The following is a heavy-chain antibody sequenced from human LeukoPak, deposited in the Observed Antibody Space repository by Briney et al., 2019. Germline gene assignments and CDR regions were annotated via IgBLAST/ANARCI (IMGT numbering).Heavy chain of an antibody. J-gene: IGHJ4*02. CDR3: ARRGYYGSGSYYNY. D-gene: IGHD3-10*01. Sequence: PSETLSLTCTVSGGSINSYYWSWIRQPPGKGLEWIGEINHSGSTNYNPSLKSRVTISVDTSKNQFSLKLSSVTAADTAVYYCARRGYYGSGSYYNYWGQGTLVTVSS. CDR1: GGSINSYY. CDR2: INHSGST. V-gene: IGHV4-34*01.